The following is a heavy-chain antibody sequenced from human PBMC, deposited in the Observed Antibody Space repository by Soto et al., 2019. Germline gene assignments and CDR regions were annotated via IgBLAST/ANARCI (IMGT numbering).Heavy chain of an antibody. CDR1: GYTFTSYC. CDR2: ISAYNGNT. D-gene: IGHD3-16*02. CDR3: ARCNGYVWGSYRRTVQVGAFYI. J-gene: IGHJ3*02. Sequence: ASVKVPFKASGYTFTSYCISWVRQAPGQWRELMGWISAYNGNTNYAHGLQGRVTLTTDTSTTTEYMELRSLRSDDTAVYYCARCNGYVWGSYRRTVQVGAFYIWGQGTMVNVSS. V-gene: IGHV1-18*04.